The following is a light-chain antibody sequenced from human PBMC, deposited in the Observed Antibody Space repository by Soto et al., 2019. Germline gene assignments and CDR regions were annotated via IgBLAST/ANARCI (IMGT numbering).Light chain of an antibody. V-gene: IGLV2-14*01. CDR1: SSDVGAYNY. Sequence: QSALTQPASVSGSPGQSITISCTGTSSDVGAYNYVSWYQQHPGKVPKLIIYDVINRPSGVSSRFSGSKSVNTASLTISGLQAEDEADYYCNSYTSSVTLVFGGGTQLTVL. J-gene: IGLJ3*02. CDR2: DVI. CDR3: NSYTSSVTLV.